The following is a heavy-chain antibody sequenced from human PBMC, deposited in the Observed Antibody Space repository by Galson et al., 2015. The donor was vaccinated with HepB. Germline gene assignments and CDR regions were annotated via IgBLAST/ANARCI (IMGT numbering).Heavy chain of an antibody. V-gene: IGHV1-3*01. CDR1: GYTFTSYA. J-gene: IGHJ4*02. CDR3: ARGRDYDYVGGSHPRDFDY. Sequence: SCAASGYTFTSYAMHWVRQAPGQGLEWIGWINAGNGNTEYSQKFKGRVTITRDTSASTVYMELNSLRSEDTAVYYCARGRDYDYVGGSHPRDFDYWGQGTPVTVSS. CDR2: INAGNGNT. D-gene: IGHD3-16*01.